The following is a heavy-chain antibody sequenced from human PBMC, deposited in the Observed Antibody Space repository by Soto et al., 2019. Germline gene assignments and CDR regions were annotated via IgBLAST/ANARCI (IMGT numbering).Heavy chain of an antibody. CDR2: IYYSGST. D-gene: IGHD3-3*01. CDR3: ARKYYDFWSGYWRWFDP. Sequence: SEILSLTCTVSGGSISGYYWSWIRQPPGKGLEWIGYIYYSGSTNYNPSLKSRVTISIDTSKNQFSLKLSSVTAADTAVYYCARKYYDFWSGYWRWFDPWGQGTLVTVSS. V-gene: IGHV4-59*01. J-gene: IGHJ5*02. CDR1: GGSISGYY.